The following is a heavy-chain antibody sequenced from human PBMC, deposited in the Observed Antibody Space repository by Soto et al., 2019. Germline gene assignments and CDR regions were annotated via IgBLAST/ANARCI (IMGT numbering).Heavy chain of an antibody. CDR3: ARDSLVFGLIYGMDV. J-gene: IGHJ6*02. CDR2: IYYSGST. V-gene: IGHV4-31*03. CDR1: GGSISSGGYY. Sequence: QVQLQESGPGLVKPSQTLSLTCTVSGGSISSGGYYWSWIRQHPGKGLEWIGYIYYSGSTYYNPSLKSRVTISVDTSKNQFSLKLSSVTAADTAVYYCARDSLVFGLIYGMDVWGQGTTVTVSS. D-gene: IGHD3-3*01.